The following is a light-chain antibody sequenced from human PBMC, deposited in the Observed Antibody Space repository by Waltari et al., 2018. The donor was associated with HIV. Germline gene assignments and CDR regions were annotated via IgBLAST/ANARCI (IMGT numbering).Light chain of an antibody. CDR3: MQPLQTPWT. J-gene: IGKJ1*01. CDR1: QSLLHSNGYTH. V-gene: IGKV2-28*01. Sequence: DIVLTQSPLSLPVTPREPASIACRSSQSLLHSNGYTHLDWYLQKPGQSPQLLIYLGSNRASGVPERFSGSGSGTNFTLRIGRVAAEDVGVYYCMQPLQTPWTFGQGTKVEIK. CDR2: LGS.